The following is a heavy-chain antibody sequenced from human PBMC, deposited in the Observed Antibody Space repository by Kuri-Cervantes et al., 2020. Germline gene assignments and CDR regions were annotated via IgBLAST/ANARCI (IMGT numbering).Heavy chain of an antibody. CDR2: ISSSSSYI. V-gene: IGHV3-21*01. D-gene: IGHD5-12*01. CDR1: EFTFSNYS. J-gene: IGHJ4*02. Sequence: GESLKISCAASEFTFSNYSMNWVRQAPGKGLEWVSSISSSSSYIYYADSVKGRFTISRDNAKNSLYLQMNSLRAEDTAVYYCASGRVATMYFDYWGQGTLVTVSS. CDR3: ASGRVATMYFDY.